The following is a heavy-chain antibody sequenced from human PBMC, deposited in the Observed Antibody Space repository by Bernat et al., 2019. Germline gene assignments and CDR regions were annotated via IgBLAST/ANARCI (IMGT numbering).Heavy chain of an antibody. CDR2: IYPGDSDT. J-gene: IGHJ6*02. V-gene: IGHV5-51*01. CDR3: VRLRGLLSPHYYSGMDV. D-gene: IGHD3-10*01. Sequence: EVQLVQSGAEVKKPGESLKISCQGSGYSFTSYWIGWVRQMPGKGLEWMGIIYPGDSDTRYSPSFQGQVTISGDKSINTAYLQWSSLKASDTAMYYCVRLRGLLSPHYYSGMDVWGQVTTVTATS. CDR1: GYSFTSYW.